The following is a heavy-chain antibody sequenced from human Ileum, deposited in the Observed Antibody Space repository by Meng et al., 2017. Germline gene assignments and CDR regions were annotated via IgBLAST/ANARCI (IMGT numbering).Heavy chain of an antibody. D-gene: IGHD6-19*01. CDR1: GYTFTSYH. CDR2: VDPARDTA. V-gene: IGHV1-8*01. Sequence: SVKVYCKASGYTFTSYHVNWVRQATGQGLEWMGWVDPARDTAGYAQKFEGRITMTRDTSMSTVYMELSSLTSEDTAIYYCARGVEAGVDYWGQGTLVTVSS. J-gene: IGHJ4*02. CDR3: ARGVEAGVDY.